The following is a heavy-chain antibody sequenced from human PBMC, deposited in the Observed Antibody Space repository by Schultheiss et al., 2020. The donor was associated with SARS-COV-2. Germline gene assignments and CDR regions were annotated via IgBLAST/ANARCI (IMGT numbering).Heavy chain of an antibody. CDR1: GFTFSSYA. D-gene: IGHD3-16*02. Sequence: GGSLRLSCAASGFTFSSYAMSWVRQAPGKGLEWVSSISSSSTYIYYADSVKGRFSISRDNAKNSLYLQMNSLRVEDTAVYYCARGGDHMITFGGVISTYFDFWGQGTLVTVSS. CDR3: ARGGDHMITFGGVISTYFDF. CDR2: ISSSSTYI. V-gene: IGHV3-21*01. J-gene: IGHJ4*02.